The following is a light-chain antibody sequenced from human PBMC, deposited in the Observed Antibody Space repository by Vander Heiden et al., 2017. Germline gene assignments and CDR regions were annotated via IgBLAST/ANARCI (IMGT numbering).Light chain of an antibody. Sequence: DLVRTQSPLPLPVTPGEPASISCRSSQSLLHSNGYNYLDWYLQKPGQSPQLLIYLGSNRASGVPDRFSGSGSGTDFTLKISRVEAEDVGVYYCMQALQTSITFGQGTRLEIK. V-gene: IGKV2-28*01. CDR1: QSLLHSNGYNY. J-gene: IGKJ5*01. CDR3: MQALQTSIT. CDR2: LGS.